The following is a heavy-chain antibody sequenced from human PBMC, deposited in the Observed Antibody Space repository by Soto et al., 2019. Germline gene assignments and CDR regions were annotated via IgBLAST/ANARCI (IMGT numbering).Heavy chain of an antibody. V-gene: IGHV3-21*01. D-gene: IGHD6-19*01. CDR3: ARDWGSGWHYGMDV. CDR2: ISSSSSYI. CDR1: GLTFSSYS. J-gene: IGHJ6*02. Sequence: GGSLRLSCAASGLTFSSYSMNWVRQAPGKGLEWVSSISSSSSYIYYADSVKGRFTISRDNAKNSLYLQMNSLRAEDTAVYYCARDWGSGWHYGMDVWGQGTTVTVSS.